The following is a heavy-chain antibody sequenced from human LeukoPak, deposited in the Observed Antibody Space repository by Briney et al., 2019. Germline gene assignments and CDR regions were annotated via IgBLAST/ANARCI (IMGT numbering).Heavy chain of an antibody. CDR3: ARDPLSSSSFDL. J-gene: IGHJ4*02. CDR2: ISSSGSTI. D-gene: IGHD6-13*01. Sequence: GGSLRLSCAASGFTFSSYEMNWVRQAPGKGLEWVSYISSSGSTIYYADSVKGRFTISRDNAKNSLYLQMNSLRAEDTAVYYCARDPLSSSSFDLWGQGTLVTVSS. V-gene: IGHV3-48*03. CDR1: GFTFSSYE.